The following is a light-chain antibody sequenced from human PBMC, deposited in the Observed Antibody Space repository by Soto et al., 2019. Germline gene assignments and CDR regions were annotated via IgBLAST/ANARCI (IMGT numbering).Light chain of an antibody. CDR2: GAS. J-gene: IGKJ1*01. V-gene: IGKV3-20*01. Sequence: EIVFTHSPGTLSLSPVERATLSFRASQSLSSSYLAWYQQKPGQAPRLLIYGASIRATGIPDRFSGSGSGTDFTLTISRLEAEDFAVYHCQQYGNSPRTFGQGTKVDIK. CDR1: QSLSSSY. CDR3: QQYGNSPRT.